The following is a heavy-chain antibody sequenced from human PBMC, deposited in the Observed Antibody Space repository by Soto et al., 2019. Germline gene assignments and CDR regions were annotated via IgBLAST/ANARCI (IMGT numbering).Heavy chain of an antibody. CDR2: ITTYSGHT. Sequence: ASVKVSCKASGYSFTTHGITWVRQAPGQGLEWMGLITTYSGHTSYSPSLQGRVSMTRDTATSTAYMELKSLRADDTAVYYCARVLSSRYYPPQRLDPSGQGTCVTVSS. V-gene: IGHV1-18*01. CDR1: GYSFTTHG. CDR3: ARVLSSRYYPPQRLDP. D-gene: IGHD6-13*01. J-gene: IGHJ5*02.